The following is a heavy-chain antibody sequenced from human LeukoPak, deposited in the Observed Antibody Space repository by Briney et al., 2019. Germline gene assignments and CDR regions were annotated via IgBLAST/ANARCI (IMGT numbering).Heavy chain of an antibody. J-gene: IGHJ5*02. D-gene: IGHD3-10*01. CDR3: ARDTAKEEFGELWGIDP. Sequence: PGRSLRLSCAASGFTFSSYGMHWVRQAPGKGLEWVAVIWYDGSNKYYADSVKGRFTISRDNSKNTLYLQMNSLRAEDTAVYYCARDTAKEEFGELWGIDPWGQGTLVTVSS. CDR1: GFTFSSYG. V-gene: IGHV3-33*08. CDR2: IWYDGSNK.